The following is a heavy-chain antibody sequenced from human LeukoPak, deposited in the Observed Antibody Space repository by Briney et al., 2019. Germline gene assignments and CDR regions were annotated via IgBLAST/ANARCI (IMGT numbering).Heavy chain of an antibody. V-gene: IGHV4-59*01. CDR1: GGPISSYY. J-gene: IGHJ6*03. CDR3: ARVHENYYYYYMDV. CDR2: IYYSGST. Sequence: SETLSLTCTVSGGPISSYYWSWIRQPPGKGLEWIGYIYYSGSTNYNPSLKSRVTISVDTSKNQFSLKLSSVSAADTAVYYCARVHENYYYYYMDVWGKGTTVTISS.